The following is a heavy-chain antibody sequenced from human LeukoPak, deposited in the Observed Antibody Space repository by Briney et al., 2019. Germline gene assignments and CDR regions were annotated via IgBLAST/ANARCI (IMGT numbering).Heavy chain of an antibody. Sequence: SETLSLTCTVSGGSISSSSHYWDWIRQPPRKGLEWIGSIFHSGSTQYNPSLKSRVTIFVDTSKQQFSLKLRSVSAADTAGYYCARRSIAGASFDYWGQGTLVTV. CDR2: IFHSGST. CDR3: ARRSIAGASFDY. J-gene: IGHJ4*02. D-gene: IGHD1-26*01. V-gene: IGHV4-39*01. CDR1: GGSISSSSHY.